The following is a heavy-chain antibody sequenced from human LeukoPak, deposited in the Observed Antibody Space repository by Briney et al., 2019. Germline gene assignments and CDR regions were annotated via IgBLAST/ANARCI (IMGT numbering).Heavy chain of an antibody. CDR3: ARVRDSTCDAFDI. J-gene: IGHJ3*02. Sequence: SETLSLTCTVSGGSISSGDYYWSWIRQPPGKGLEWIGYIYYSGSTYYNPSLKSRVTISVDTSKNQFSLKLSSVTAADTAVYYCARVRDSTCDAFDIWGQGTMVTVSS. CDR1: GGSISSGDYY. CDR2: IYYSGST. V-gene: IGHV4-30-4*08. D-gene: IGHD2-15*01.